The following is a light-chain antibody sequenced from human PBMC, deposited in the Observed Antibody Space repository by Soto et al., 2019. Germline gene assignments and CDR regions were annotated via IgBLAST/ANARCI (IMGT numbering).Light chain of an antibody. V-gene: IGKV1-27*01. CDR1: QGIINY. CDR3: QKYNTAPYT. Sequence: DIQMTQSPSSLSASVGDRVTITCRARQGIINYLAWYQQKAGKVPKLLIYAASTLQSGVPSRFRGSGSGTDFTITISSLQPEDVATYYCQKYNTAPYTFGPGTKVDIK. CDR2: AAS. J-gene: IGKJ3*01.